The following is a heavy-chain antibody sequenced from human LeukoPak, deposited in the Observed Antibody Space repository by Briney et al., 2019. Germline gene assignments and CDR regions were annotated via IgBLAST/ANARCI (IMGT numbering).Heavy chain of an antibody. CDR1: GFTFSSYA. CDR2: IKEDGSEK. J-gene: IGHJ4*02. V-gene: IGHV3-7*01. Sequence: PGGSLRLSCAASGFTFSSYAMSWVRQAPGKGLEWVANIKEDGSEKHYGDSVKGRFTISRDNAKNSLYLQMTSLRAEDTAVYYCARAGLLWFGESYFDYWGQGTLVTVSS. CDR3: ARAGLLWFGESYFDY. D-gene: IGHD3-10*01.